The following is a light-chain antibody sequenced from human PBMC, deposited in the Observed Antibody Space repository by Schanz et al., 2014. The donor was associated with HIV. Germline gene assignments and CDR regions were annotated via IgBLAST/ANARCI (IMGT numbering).Light chain of an antibody. J-gene: IGLJ2*01. CDR1: STDVGGYNH. CDR2: EVS. V-gene: IGLV2-8*01. CDR3: SSYAGSNNLV. Sequence: QSALTQPPSASGSPGQSVTISCTGSSTDVGGYNHVSWYQQHPGKAPKLLIYEVSKRPSGVPDRFSGSKSGTSASLAISGLQSEDEADYYCSSYAGSNNLVFGGGTKLTVL.